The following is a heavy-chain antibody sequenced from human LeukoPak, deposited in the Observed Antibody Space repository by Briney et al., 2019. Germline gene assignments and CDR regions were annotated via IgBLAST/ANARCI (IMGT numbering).Heavy chain of an antibody. CDR2: IYYSGST. CDR3: ARDSWFGELLSVDDAFDI. V-gene: IGHV4-31*03. J-gene: IGHJ3*02. Sequence: SETLSLTCTVSGGSISSGGYYWSWIRQHPGKGLEWIGCIYYSGSTYYNPSLKSRVTISVDTSKNQFSLKLSSVTAADTAVYYCARDSWFGELLSVDDAFDIWGQGTMVTVSS. D-gene: IGHD3-10*01. CDR1: GGSISSGGYY.